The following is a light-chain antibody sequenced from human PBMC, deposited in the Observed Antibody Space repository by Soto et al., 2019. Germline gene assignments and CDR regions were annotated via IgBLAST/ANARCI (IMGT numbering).Light chain of an antibody. J-gene: IGKJ2*01. CDR2: LGS. CDR1: QSLLHSDGYNY. V-gene: IGKV2-28*01. CDR3: MQALQPMYT. Sequence: DIVMTQSPLSLPVTPGEPASISCRSSQSLLHSDGYNYLDWYVQKPGQSPQLLIYLGSNRAYGVPDRFSGRGSGTDFTLKISGVEAEDVGVYYCMQALQPMYTFGQGTKLEIK.